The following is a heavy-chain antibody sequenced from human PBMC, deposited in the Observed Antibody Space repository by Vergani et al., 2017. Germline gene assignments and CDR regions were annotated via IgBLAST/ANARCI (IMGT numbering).Heavy chain of an antibody. CDR1: GYTFTGYY. D-gene: IGHD2-2*01. CDR3: ASTGGYCIKTSCNDGYYFYYGMDV. CDR2: INPNSGGT. J-gene: IGHJ6*02. V-gene: IGHV1-2*02. Sequence: QFQRVQSGAEVKKPGASVKVSCKASGYTFTGYYMHWARQAPAQGLEWMGWINPNSGGTNYAQQFQGRVTMTRETPIRTAYMELSRLRSDDTAVYYCASTGGYCIKTSCNDGYYFYYGMDVWGEGTTVTV.